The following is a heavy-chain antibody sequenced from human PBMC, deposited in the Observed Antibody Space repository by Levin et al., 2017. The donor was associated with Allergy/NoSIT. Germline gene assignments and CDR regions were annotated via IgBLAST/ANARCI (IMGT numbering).Heavy chain of an antibody. CDR3: ARHGGYGSGSYDLYYYYFSMDA. CDR2: INPNSGGT. D-gene: IGHD3-10*01. Sequence: ASVKVSCKASGYTFRDYYIQWVRQAPGQGLEWMGWINPNSGGTNYAQKFQGRLTMTTDTSISAVYMELSSLRFDDTAVYYCARHGGYGSGSYDLYYYYFSMDAWGRGTAVTVSS. J-gene: IGHJ6*04. CDR1: GYTFRDYY. V-gene: IGHV1-2*02.